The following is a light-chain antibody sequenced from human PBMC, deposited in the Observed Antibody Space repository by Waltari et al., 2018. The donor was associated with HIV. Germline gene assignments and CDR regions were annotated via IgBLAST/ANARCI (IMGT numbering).Light chain of an antibody. J-gene: IGKJ3*01. V-gene: IGKV3-15*01. CDR2: GAS. CDR3: QQYHNWPFT. CDR1: QNIKNN. Sequence: EIVMTQSPATLSASPGERATLSCRASQNIKNNLAWYQQKPGQAPRLLIHGASTTDTGISARFSGSGSGTEFSLTIGSRQSEDFAVYYCQQYHNWPFTFGPGTRVEMK.